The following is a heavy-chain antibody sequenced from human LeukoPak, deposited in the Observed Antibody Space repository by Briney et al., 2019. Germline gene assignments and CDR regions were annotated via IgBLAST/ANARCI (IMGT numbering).Heavy chain of an antibody. CDR2: IYYSGST. Sequence: PSETLSLTCTVSDDSIRTNTYYWGWIRQPPGKGLEWIGSIYYSGSTYYNLSLKSRVTISVDTSKKQFSLKLSSVTAADTAVYYCARLSPFGYYDISGYPFDYWGQGTLVTVSS. V-gene: IGHV4-39*01. J-gene: IGHJ4*02. CDR1: DDSIRTNTYY. D-gene: IGHD3-22*01. CDR3: ARLSPFGYYDISGYPFDY.